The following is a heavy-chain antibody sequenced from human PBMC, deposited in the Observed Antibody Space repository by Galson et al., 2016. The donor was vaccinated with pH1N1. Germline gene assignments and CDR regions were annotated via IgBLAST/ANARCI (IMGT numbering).Heavy chain of an antibody. CDR3: ARHSTSGFPGIEVAARRRPFDI. V-gene: IGHV4-34*01. D-gene: IGHD6-19*01. CDR1: GGSFSGHY. J-gene: IGHJ3*02. Sequence: SETLSLTCALYGGSFSGHYWSWIRQSPGKGLEWIGEISHSGRSDYNPSLEGRVTVSIDTSMNQFSLYLMSVAAADTAVYYCARHSTSGFPGIEVAARRRPFDIWGPGTMVIVSS. CDR2: ISHSGRS.